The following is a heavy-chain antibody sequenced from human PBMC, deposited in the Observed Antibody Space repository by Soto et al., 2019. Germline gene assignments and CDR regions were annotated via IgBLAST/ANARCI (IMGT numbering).Heavy chain of an antibody. J-gene: IGHJ4*02. Sequence: PGVSLRLSCAASGFTFSSYAMSWVRQAPGKGLEWVSAISGSGGSTYYADSVKGRFTISRDNSKNTLYLQMNSLRAEDTAVYYCAKDYADGYNPAPFDYWGQGTLVTVSS. D-gene: IGHD5-18*01. CDR1: GFTFSSYA. CDR2: ISGSGGST. V-gene: IGHV3-23*01. CDR3: AKDYADGYNPAPFDY.